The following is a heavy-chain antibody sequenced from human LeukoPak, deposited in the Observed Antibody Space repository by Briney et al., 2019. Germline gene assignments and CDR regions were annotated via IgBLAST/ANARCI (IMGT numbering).Heavy chain of an antibody. V-gene: IGHV3-43*02. J-gene: IGHJ6*03. CDR1: GFTFDDYA. CDR2: ISGDGGST. Sequence: GGSLRLSCAASGFTFDDYAMHWVRQAPGKGLEWVSLISGDGGSTYYGDSVKGRFTVSRDNTKNSLYLQMNSLRTEDTALYYCAKAMVPGVITTSYFYYMDAWGKGTTVTVSS. D-gene: IGHD3-10*01. CDR3: AKAMVPGVITTSYFYYMDA.